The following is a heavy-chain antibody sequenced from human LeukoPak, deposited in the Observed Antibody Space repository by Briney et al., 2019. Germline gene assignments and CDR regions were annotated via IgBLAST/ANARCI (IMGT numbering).Heavy chain of an antibody. CDR3: ARDMLRDAFDI. CDR2: ISYDGSNK. V-gene: IGHV3-30-3*01. Sequence: GGSLRLSCAASGFTFSSYAMPWVRQAPVKGLEWVAVISYDGSNKYYADSVKGRFTISRDNSKNTLYLQMNSLRAEDTAVYYCARDMLRDAFDIWGQGTMVTVSS. J-gene: IGHJ3*02. CDR1: GFTFSSYA. D-gene: IGHD2-8*01.